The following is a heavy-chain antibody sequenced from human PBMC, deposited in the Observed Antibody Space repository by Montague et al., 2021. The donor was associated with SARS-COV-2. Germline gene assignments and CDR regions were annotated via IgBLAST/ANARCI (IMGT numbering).Heavy chain of an antibody. Sequence: SETLSLTCSVSGGSLGPYYWGKTRQPPGKGLDWFGNTYNGGRPYSNPSLKSRVTISLDTSKNQFPLRLSSVPAADTAVYYCARARITMIVVVNAFDIWGQGTMVTVSS. CDR3: ARARITMIVVVNAFDI. J-gene: IGHJ3*02. D-gene: IGHD3-22*01. CDR1: GGSLGPYY. V-gene: IGHV4-59*12. CDR2: TYNGGRP.